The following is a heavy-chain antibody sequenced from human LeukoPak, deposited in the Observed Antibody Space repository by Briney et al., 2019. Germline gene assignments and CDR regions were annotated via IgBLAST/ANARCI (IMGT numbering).Heavy chain of an antibody. D-gene: IGHD3-3*01. CDR2: IKSKTDGGTT. CDR1: GFTFSNAW. CDR3: TLGDFWSGYTNFDY. V-gene: IGHV3-15*01. J-gene: IGHJ4*02. Sequence: PGGSLRLSCAVSGFTFSNAWMSWVRQAPGKGLEWVGRIKSKTDGGTTDYAAPVKGRFTISRDDSKNTLYLQMNSLKTEDTAVYYCTLGDFWSGYTNFDYWGQGTLVTVSS.